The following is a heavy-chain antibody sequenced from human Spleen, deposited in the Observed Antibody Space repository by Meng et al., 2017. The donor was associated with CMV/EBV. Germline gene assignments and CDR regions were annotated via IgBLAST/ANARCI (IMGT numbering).Heavy chain of an antibody. J-gene: IGHJ4*02. Sequence: GGSLRLSCAASGFTFSSYSMNWVRQPPGKGLEWVALIWSDASKKYYADSVKGRFTISRDNSKNTLDLQMNSLRAEDTAVYYCAKEPLPHDSNDYYYVYWGQGTLVTVSS. V-gene: IGHV3-33*06. D-gene: IGHD3-22*01. CDR2: IWSDASKK. CDR1: GFTFSSYS. CDR3: AKEPLPHDSNDYYYVY.